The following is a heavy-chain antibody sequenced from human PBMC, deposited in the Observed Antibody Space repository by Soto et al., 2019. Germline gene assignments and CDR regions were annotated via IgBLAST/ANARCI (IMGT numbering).Heavy chain of an antibody. CDR1: GYTFSKYD. V-gene: IGHV1-18*01. J-gene: IGHJ4*02. D-gene: IGHD3-3*01. CDR3: VRQYFDFWTDFPDFDY. CDR2: ISANSGRA. Sequence: QVQLVQSGTEVKTPGASVKVSCKTSGYTFSKYDISWVLQAPGQGLEWMGLISANSGRANYAQKLQGRVTMTTDTSTSTDYMELGSLRSDDTAVYYCVRQYFDFWTDFPDFDYWGQGTLVTVSS.